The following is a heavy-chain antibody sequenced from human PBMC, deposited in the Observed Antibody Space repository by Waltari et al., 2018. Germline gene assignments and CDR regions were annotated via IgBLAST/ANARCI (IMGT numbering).Heavy chain of an antibody. CDR3: AGAYCSSTSCYNGGDY. V-gene: IGHV1-69*12. CDR1: GGTFSSYA. Sequence: QVQLVQSGAEVKKPGSSVKVSCKASGGTFSSYAISWVRQAPGQGLEWMGGIIPSFGTGNYAQKCQGRVTITADEATSTAYMERSSLRSEDTAVYYCAGAYCSSTSCYNGGDYWGQGTLVTVSS. CDR2: IIPSFGTG. J-gene: IGHJ4*02. D-gene: IGHD2-2*02.